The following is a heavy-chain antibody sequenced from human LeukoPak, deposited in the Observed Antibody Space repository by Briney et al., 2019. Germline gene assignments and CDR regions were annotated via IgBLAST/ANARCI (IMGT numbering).Heavy chain of an antibody. CDR3: AKDRGGSFYYFDY. D-gene: IGHD1-26*01. J-gene: IGHJ4*02. V-gene: IGHV3-9*01. CDR1: GFTFDDYA. Sequence: GRSLRLSCAASGFTFDDYAMHWVRQAPGKGLEWVSGISWNSGRIGYADSVKGRFTISRDNAKNSLYLQMNSLRAEDTAVYYCAKDRGGSFYYFDYWGQGTLVTVSS. CDR2: ISWNSGRI.